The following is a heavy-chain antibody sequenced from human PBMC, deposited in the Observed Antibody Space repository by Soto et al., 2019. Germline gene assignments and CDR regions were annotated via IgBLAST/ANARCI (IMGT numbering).Heavy chain of an antibody. D-gene: IGHD3-22*01. CDR2: IYYSGST. CDR1: GGSISSGGYY. Sequence: QVQLQESGPGLVKPSQTLSLTCTVSGGSISSGGYYWSWIRQHPGKGLEWIGNIYYSGSTYYNPSLKSRVTISVDTSKNQFSLKLSSVTAADTAVYYCARGDSGYYDSSGDYSYWGQGTLVTVSS. CDR3: ARGDSGYYDSSGDYSY. J-gene: IGHJ4*02. V-gene: IGHV4-31*03.